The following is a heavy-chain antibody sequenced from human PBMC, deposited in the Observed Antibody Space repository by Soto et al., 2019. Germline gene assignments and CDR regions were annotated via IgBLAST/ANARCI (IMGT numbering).Heavy chain of an antibody. CDR2: IYYSGST. D-gene: IGHD3-10*01. Sequence: PSETLSLTCTVSGGSIISSSYYFVCIRQPPWNGLEWIGSIYYSGSTYYNPSLKSRVTISVDTSKNQFSLKLSSVTAADTAVYYCASPLWFGELIHYYYGMDVWGQGTTVTVSS. CDR3: ASPLWFGELIHYYYGMDV. V-gene: IGHV4-39*01. J-gene: IGHJ6*02. CDR1: GGSIISSSYY.